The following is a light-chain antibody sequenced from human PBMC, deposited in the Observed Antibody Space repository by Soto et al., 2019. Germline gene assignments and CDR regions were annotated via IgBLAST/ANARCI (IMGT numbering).Light chain of an antibody. CDR2: KAS. J-gene: IGKJ1*01. Sequence: DIQMTQSPSTLSASVGDRVTITCRASQSISTWLAWYQQEPGKAPKLLIHKASSLQSGVPSRFSGSGSGTDFTLTISSLHPYDFATYDCQQYNSYSPTFGQGTRVEIK. CDR3: QQYNSYSPT. V-gene: IGKV1-5*03. CDR1: QSISTW.